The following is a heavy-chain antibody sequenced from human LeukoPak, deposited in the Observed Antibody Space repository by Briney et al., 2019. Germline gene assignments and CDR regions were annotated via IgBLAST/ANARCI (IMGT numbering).Heavy chain of an antibody. Sequence: EPSETLSLTCTVSGGSISSYYWSWLRQPPGKGLEWFGYIYYSGSTNYNPSIKSRVTISVDTSKNQFSLKLSSVTAADTAVYYCARHGSYYDFWSGYPPFDYWGQGTLVTVSS. J-gene: IGHJ4*02. CDR1: GGSISSYY. V-gene: IGHV4-59*08. CDR3: ARHGSYYDFWSGYPPFDY. CDR2: IYYSGST. D-gene: IGHD3-3*01.